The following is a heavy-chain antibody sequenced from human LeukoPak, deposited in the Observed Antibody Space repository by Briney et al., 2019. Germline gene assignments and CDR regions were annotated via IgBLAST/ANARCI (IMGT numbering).Heavy chain of an antibody. J-gene: IGHJ4*02. CDR2: IWYDGSNK. CDR3: AKEYYDFWSGRMGGFDY. Sequence: PGRSLRLSCAASGFTFSSYGMHWVRQAPGKGLEWVAVIWYDGSNKYYADSVKSRFTISRDNSKNTLYLQMNSLRAEDTAVYYCAKEYYDFWSGRMGGFDYWGQGTLVTVSS. CDR1: GFTFSSYG. V-gene: IGHV3-33*06. D-gene: IGHD3-3*01.